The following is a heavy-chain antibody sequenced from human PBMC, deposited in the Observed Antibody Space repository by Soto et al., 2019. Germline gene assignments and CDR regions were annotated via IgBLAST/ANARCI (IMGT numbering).Heavy chain of an antibody. D-gene: IGHD3-22*01. Sequence: LRLTCTVSGGSIGSAWISWVSQAPEKGLEWVGRNKNKTDGGTTDFAAPVKGRFAISRDDSIDMVYLQMNRLKTEDTGVYYCTRHSQFTMILASFDSWGQETLVTVSS. V-gene: IGHV3-15*07. CDR1: GGSIGSAW. CDR3: TRHSQFTMILASFDS. CDR2: NKNKTDGGTT. J-gene: IGHJ4*01.